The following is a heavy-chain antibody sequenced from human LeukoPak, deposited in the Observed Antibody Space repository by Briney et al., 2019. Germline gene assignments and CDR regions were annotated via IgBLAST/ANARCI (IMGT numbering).Heavy chain of an antibody. V-gene: IGHV4-38-2*02. CDR3: AQGSTVTTFDY. Sequence: SETLSLTCTVSGYSISSGYYWGWIRQPPGKGLEWIGSIYHSGSTYYNPSLKSRVTISVDTSKNQFSLKLSSVTAADTAVYYCAQGSTVTTFDYWGQGTLVTVSS. CDR2: IYHSGST. J-gene: IGHJ4*02. D-gene: IGHD4-17*01. CDR1: GYSISSGYY.